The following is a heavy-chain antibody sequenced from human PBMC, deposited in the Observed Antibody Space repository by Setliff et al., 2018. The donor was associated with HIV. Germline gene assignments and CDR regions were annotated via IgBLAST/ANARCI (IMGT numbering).Heavy chain of an antibody. CDR3: APDFGDNWFDP. CDR1: GGAFTNYA. Sequence: SVKVSCKASGGAFTNYAFSWVRQTPGQGLEWMGRIIPVYGTTHYAPQFQGRVTMTADKSSGTVYVDLNNLRSDDTATYYCAPDFGDNWFDPWGQGTLVTVAS. V-gene: IGHV1-69*06. CDR2: IIPVYGTT. J-gene: IGHJ5*02. D-gene: IGHD4-17*01.